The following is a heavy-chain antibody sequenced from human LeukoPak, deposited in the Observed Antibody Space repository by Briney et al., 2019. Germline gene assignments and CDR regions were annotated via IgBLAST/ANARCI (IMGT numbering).Heavy chain of an antibody. D-gene: IGHD2-15*01. CDR1: GFIFSSYA. CDR3: AKGYCSGGSCYPGLFDF. V-gene: IGHV3-23*01. CDR2: ISSSGGRT. Sequence: PGGSLRLSCAASGFIFSSYAMSWVRQAPGKGLEWVSAISSSGGRTYYADSVKGRFTISRDNSKNTLFLQMNSLRAEDTAVYYCAKGYCSGGSCYPGLFDFWGQGTLVTVSS. J-gene: IGHJ4*02.